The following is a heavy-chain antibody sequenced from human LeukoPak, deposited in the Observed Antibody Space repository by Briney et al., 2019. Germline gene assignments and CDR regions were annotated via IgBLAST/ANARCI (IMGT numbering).Heavy chain of an antibody. CDR1: GYTFTSYD. J-gene: IGHJ4*02. V-gene: IGHV1-8*01. CDR2: MNPNSGNT. Sequence: ASVKVSCKASGYTFTSYDINWVRQATGQGLEWMGWMNPNSGNTGYAQKFQGRVTMTRNTFISTAYMELSSLRSEDTAVYYCARSEVEWLVPRDYWGQGTLVTVSS. D-gene: IGHD6-19*01. CDR3: ARSEVEWLVPRDY.